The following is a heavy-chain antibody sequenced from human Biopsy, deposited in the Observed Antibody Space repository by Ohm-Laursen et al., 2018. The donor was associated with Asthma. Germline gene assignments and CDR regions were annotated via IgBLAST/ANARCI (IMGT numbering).Heavy chain of an antibody. CDR2: LSYNGNNK. Sequence: SLRLSCAASGFILSNYDMHWVRQAPGKGLEWVAVLSYNGNNKYYADSVRGRFTISRDNAKNSLYLQMNSLRAEDTAAYYCARDANIYYDSSGYYYNYYYGMDVWGQGTTVTVSS. V-gene: IGHV3-30*03. J-gene: IGHJ6*02. D-gene: IGHD3-22*01. CDR3: ARDANIYYDSSGYYYNYYYGMDV. CDR1: GFILSNYD.